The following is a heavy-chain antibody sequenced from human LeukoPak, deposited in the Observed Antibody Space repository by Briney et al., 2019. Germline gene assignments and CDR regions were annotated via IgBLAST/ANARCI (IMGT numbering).Heavy chain of an antibody. Sequence: PSETLSLTCTVSGYSISSGYFWGWMRQPPGKGLEWIGSIYQSETAHYNPSLKSRVTISVDTSKNQFSLKLRSVTAADTAVYHCARAETYSSGWYDPFFDYWGRGTLVTVSS. D-gene: IGHD6-19*01. CDR1: GYSISSGYF. CDR3: ARAETYSSGWYDPFFDY. CDR2: IYQSETA. J-gene: IGHJ4*02. V-gene: IGHV4-38-2*02.